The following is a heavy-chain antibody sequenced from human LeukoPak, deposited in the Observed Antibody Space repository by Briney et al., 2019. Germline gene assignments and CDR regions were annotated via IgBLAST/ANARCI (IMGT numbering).Heavy chain of an antibody. Sequence: PGGSLRLSCAASGFIFSNYAMSWVRQAPGMGLEWVSAIGGSDGNTYYADSVKGRFTISRDNSKNSLYLQMNSLRAEDTAEYYCAKVSGSGYYYPIDYWGQGTLVTVSS. CDR3: AKVSGSGYYYPIDY. J-gene: IGHJ4*02. CDR1: GFIFSNYA. V-gene: IGHV3-23*01. CDR2: IGGSDGNT. D-gene: IGHD3-22*01.